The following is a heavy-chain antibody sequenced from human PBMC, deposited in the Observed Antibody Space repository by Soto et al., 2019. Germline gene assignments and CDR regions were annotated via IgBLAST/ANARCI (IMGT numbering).Heavy chain of an antibody. CDR1: GGTFVRHV. D-gene: IGHD2-2*01. CDR2: INPLSGIS. CDR3: ATPACAATWCSPSHTLDR. V-gene: IGHV1-69*09. Sequence: QVQLVQSGAEVKKPESSVKVSCKTSGGTFVRHVISWVRQAPGQGPEWMGKINPLSGISNYAQKFQDRVTFTADTDSSTAYMELSSLRSDDTAVYYCATPACAATWCSPSHTLDRCCQGNLVTVSS. J-gene: IGHJ5*02.